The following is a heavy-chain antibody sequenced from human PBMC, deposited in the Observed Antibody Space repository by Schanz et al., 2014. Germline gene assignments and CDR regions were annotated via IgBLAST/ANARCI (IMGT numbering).Heavy chain of an antibody. Sequence: QVQLVESGGGVVQPGGSLRLSCAASGFSFSGSGMHWVRQAPGEGLEWVAVIWYDGNNKYYADSGKGRFAISRDNSKNILYLQMNSLRAEDTALYYCAKDPHKDYGGKPQTFDIWGQGTMVTVSS. CDR3: AKDPHKDYGGKPQTFDI. J-gene: IGHJ3*02. D-gene: IGHD4-17*01. V-gene: IGHV3-33*06. CDR2: IWYDGNNK. CDR1: GFSFSGSG.